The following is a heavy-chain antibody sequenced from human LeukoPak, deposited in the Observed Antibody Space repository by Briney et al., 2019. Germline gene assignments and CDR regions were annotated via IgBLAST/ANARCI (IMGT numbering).Heavy chain of an antibody. CDR2: ISYDGSNK. J-gene: IGHJ4*02. Sequence: GRSLRLSCAASGFTFSSYGMHWVRQAPGKGLEWVAVISYDGSNKYYADSVKGRFTISRDNSKNTLYLQMNSLRAEDTAVYYCARVFEAYYDILTGPLDYWGQGTLVTVSS. CDR1: GFTFSSYG. CDR3: ARVFEAYYDILTGPLDY. V-gene: IGHV3-30*19. D-gene: IGHD3-9*01.